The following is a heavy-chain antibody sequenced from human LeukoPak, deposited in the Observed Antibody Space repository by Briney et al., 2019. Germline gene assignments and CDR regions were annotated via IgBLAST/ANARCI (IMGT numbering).Heavy chain of an antibody. CDR1: GGSFSGYY. CDR2: IYYSGST. CDR3: ARNKGRYGSGRVHFDP. D-gene: IGHD3-10*01. J-gene: IGHJ5*02. V-gene: IGHV4-59*08. Sequence: NPSETLSLTCAVYGGSFSGYYWSWIRQPPGKGLEWIGYIYYSGSTNYNPSLKSRVTISVDTSKNQFSLKLSSVTAADTAVYYCARNKGRYGSGRVHFDPWGQGTLVTVSS.